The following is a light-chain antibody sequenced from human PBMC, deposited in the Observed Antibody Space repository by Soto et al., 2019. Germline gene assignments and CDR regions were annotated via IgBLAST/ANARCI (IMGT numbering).Light chain of an antibody. CDR2: GAS. J-gene: IGKJ1*01. V-gene: IGKV3-20*01. CDR1: QSVSSSY. CDR3: QQCGSSTKWT. Sequence: EIVLTQSPGTLSLSPGERATLSCRASQSVSSSYLAWYQQKPGQAPRLLIYGASSRATGIPDRFSGSGSGTEFTLTISRLEPEDFAVYYCQQCGSSTKWTCGQGTKVEIK.